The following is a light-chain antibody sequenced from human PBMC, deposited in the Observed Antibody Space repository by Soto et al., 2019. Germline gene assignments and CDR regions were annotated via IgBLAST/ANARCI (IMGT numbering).Light chain of an antibody. J-gene: IGLJ3*02. CDR1: DSNLGAGYH. Sequence: QSILTQPPSVSGALGQTVTISCTGTDSNLGAGYHVHWYQQFPGKAPKFLIYTNDRRTSGVPDRFSGSKSGTSASLVVTGVQADDEAVYYCQSYDRGVSAWVFGGGTKVTVL. CDR3: QSYDRGVSAWV. V-gene: IGLV1-40*01. CDR2: TND.